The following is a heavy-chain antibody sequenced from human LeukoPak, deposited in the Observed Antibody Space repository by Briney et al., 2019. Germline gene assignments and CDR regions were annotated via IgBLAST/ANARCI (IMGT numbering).Heavy chain of an antibody. V-gene: IGHV1-18*01. Sequence: ASVKVSCKASGGTFSSYGISWVRQAPGQGLEWMGWISAYNGNTNYAQKLQGRVTMTTDTSTSTAYMELRGLRSEDTAVYYCARGSLIYRYCSGGSCPLYYYYYMDVWGKGTTVTVSS. D-gene: IGHD2-15*01. CDR3: ARGSLIYRYCSGGSCPLYYYYYMDV. J-gene: IGHJ6*03. CDR1: GGTFSSYG. CDR2: ISAYNGNT.